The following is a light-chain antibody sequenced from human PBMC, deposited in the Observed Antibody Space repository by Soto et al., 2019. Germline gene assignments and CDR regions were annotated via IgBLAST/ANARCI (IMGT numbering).Light chain of an antibody. J-gene: IGLJ2*01. Sequence: QSALTQPASVSGSPGQSIAISCTGTSSDVGGYNFVSWYQQHPGKAPKLMIHDVSNRPSGVSNRFSGSKSGNTASLTISGLQAEDEADYYCSSYSGSSTLVVFRGGTKLTVL. V-gene: IGLV2-14*03. CDR3: SSYSGSSTLVV. CDR1: SSDVGGYNF. CDR2: DVS.